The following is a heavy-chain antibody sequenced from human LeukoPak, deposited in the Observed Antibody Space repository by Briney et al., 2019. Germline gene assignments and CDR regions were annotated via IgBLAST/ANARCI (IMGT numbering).Heavy chain of an antibody. J-gene: IGHJ6*04. Sequence: SVKVSCKASGGTFSSYAISWVRQAPGQGLEWMGGIIPIFGTANYAQKLQGRVTITADKSTSTAYMELSSLRSEDTAVYYCARAVYDILTHYYYYGMDDWGKGTTVTVSS. CDR3: ARAVYDILTHYYYYGMDD. CDR1: GGTFSSYA. CDR2: IIPIFGTA. D-gene: IGHD3-9*01. V-gene: IGHV1-69*06.